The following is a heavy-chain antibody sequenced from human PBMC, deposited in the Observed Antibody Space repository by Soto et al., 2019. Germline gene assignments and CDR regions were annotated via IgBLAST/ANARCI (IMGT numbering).Heavy chain of an antibody. CDR3: ARGEAEVLGFDY. V-gene: IGHV4-30-4*01. CDR1: GGSISSGDYY. J-gene: IGHJ4*02. Sequence: TSETLSLTCTVSGGSISSGDYYWSWIRQPPGKGLEWIGYIYYSGSTYYNPSLKSRVTISVDTSKNQFSLKLSSVTAADTAVYYCARGEAEVLGFDYWGQGTLVTVSS. CDR2: IYYSGST. D-gene: IGHD2-15*01.